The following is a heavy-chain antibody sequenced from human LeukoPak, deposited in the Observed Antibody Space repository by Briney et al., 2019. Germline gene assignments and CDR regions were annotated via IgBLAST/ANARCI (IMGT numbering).Heavy chain of an antibody. CDR3: ARDSLYNFWSGYYHTTYYFDY. CDR2: IYTSGST. J-gene: IGHJ4*02. D-gene: IGHD3-3*01. V-gene: IGHV4-61*09. CDR1: GGSISSGNYY. Sequence: PSQTLSLTCTVSGGSISSGNYYWSWIRQPAGKGLEWIGHIYTSGSTNYNPSLKSRVTISVDTSKNQFSLNLSSMTAADTAVYYCARDSLYNFWSGYYHTTYYFDYWGQGTLVTVSS.